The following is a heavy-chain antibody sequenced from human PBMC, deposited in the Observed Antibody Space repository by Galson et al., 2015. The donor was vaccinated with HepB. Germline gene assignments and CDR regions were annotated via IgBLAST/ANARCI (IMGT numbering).Heavy chain of an antibody. D-gene: IGHD3-16*01. V-gene: IGHV7-4-1*02. CDR3: ARDVGAGGPSGYYYGMDV. Sequence: SVKVSCKASGYPLSDYAMNWVRQAPGQGLEWMGWINTNTGNPTYAQDLTGRFVFSLDTSVSTAYLQISSLKAEDTAVYYCARDVGAGGPSGYYYGMDVWGQGTTVTVSS. J-gene: IGHJ6*02. CDR1: GYPLSDYA. CDR2: INTNTGNP.